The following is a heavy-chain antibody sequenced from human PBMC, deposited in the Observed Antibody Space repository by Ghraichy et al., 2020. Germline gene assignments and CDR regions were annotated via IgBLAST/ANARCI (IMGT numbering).Heavy chain of an antibody. CDR2: IKEDGNEK. J-gene: IGHJ4*02. D-gene: IGHD2-21*01. Sequence: LSLTCVISGFTFSRNWMSWVRQAPGKGLEWVANIKEDGNEKYYMDSVKGRFTISRDNAKNSLYLEMSSLRAEDTAVYYCVREREKGDIVVIFDSWGQGTLVTVSS. CDR1: GFTFSRNW. CDR3: VREREKGDIVVIFDS. V-gene: IGHV3-7*01.